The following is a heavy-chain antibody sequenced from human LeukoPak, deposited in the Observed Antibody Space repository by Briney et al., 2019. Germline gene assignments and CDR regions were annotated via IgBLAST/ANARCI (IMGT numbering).Heavy chain of an antibody. Sequence: ASVKVSCKASGYTFTGYYMHWVRQAPGQGLEWMGWINPNSGGTNYAQKFQGRVTMTRDTSISTAYKELSRLRSDDTAVYYCARDRSSWYVRWFDPWGQGTLVTVSS. J-gene: IGHJ5*02. V-gene: IGHV1-2*02. CDR2: INPNSGGT. CDR3: ARDRSSWYVRWFDP. CDR1: GYTFTGYY. D-gene: IGHD6-13*01.